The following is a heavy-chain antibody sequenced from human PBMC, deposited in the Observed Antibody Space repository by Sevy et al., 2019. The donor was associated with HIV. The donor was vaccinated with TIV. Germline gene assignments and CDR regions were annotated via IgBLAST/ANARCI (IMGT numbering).Heavy chain of an antibody. V-gene: IGHV4-59*01. D-gene: IGHD6-6*01. CDR3: ARLNREAARPNWYFDL. J-gene: IGHJ2*01. Sequence: SETLSLTCTVSGGSISSYYWSWIRQPPGKGLEWIGYIYYSGSTNYNPSLKSRVTISVDTSKNQFSLKLSSVTAADTAVYYRARLNREAARPNWYFDLWGRGTLVTVSS. CDR1: GGSISSYY. CDR2: IYYSGST.